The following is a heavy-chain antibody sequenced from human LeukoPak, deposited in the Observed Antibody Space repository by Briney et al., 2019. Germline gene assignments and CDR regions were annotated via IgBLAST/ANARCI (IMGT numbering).Heavy chain of an antibody. D-gene: IGHD3-10*01. CDR2: IYYSGST. V-gene: IGHV4-59*01. CDR3: ARNHGSGRGEWFDP. J-gene: IGHJ5*02. CDR1: GGSISSYY. Sequence: SETLSLTCTVSGGSISSYYWSWIRQPPGKGLEWIGYIYYSGSTKYNPSLKSRVTISVDTSKNQFSLKMSSVTAADTAVYYCARNHGSGRGEWFDPWGQGSLVTVSS.